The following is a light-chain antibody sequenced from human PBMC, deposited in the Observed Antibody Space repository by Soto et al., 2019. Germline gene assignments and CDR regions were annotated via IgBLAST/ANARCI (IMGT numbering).Light chain of an antibody. CDR1: QSVSSN. Sequence: EIVMTQSPATLSVSPGERATLSCRASQSVSSNLAWYKQKPVQAPSLLLDGVSTRATGIPTRFSGSGSGTEFTRTISSLQSEDFEIDYCQQYNNWPRTFGPGTKVDFK. V-gene: IGKV3D-15*01. CDR3: QQYNNWPRT. CDR2: GVS. J-gene: IGKJ3*01.